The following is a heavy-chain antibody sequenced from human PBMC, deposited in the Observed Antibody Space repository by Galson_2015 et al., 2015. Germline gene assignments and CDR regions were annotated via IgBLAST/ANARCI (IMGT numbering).Heavy chain of an antibody. V-gene: IGHV4-61*02. J-gene: IGHJ4*02. D-gene: IGHD3-9*01. Sequence: TLSLTCTVSGGSISSGSYYWSWIRQPAGKGLEWIGRIYTSGSTNYNPSLKSRVTISVDTSKNQFSLKLSSVTAADTAVYYCARAPYYDILTGYYGLDYWGQGTPVTVSS. CDR3: ARAPYYDILTGYYGLDY. CDR1: GGSISSGSYY. CDR2: IYTSGST.